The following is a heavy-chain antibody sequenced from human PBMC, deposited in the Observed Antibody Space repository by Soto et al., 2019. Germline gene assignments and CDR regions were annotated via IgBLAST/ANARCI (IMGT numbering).Heavy chain of an antibody. D-gene: IGHD3-3*02. CDR1: GFPFSNYA. Sequence: EVQLLESGGGLVQPGGSLRLSCVGSGFPFSNYAMTWVHQAPGKGLEWVSVISGSGNNTYQADAVKGRFTISRDNSKNTLYLQMSSLRAEDSAVYFCAKVTVPFLEWVARYYFDYWGQGTLVTVSS. V-gene: IGHV3-23*01. CDR3: AKVTVPFLEWVARYYFDY. J-gene: IGHJ4*02. CDR2: ISGSGNNT.